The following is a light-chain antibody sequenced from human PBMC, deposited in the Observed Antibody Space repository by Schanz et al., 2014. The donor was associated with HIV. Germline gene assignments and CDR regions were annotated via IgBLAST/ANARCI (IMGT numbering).Light chain of an antibody. Sequence: DIVLTQSPGTLSLSPGERATLSCRASQNVRSNYLAWYQQKPGQAPRLLIYAASTRATGVPARFSGSGSGRDFTLTISRLEPEDFAVYYCQQYGSSPTFGQGTRVEIK. CDR3: QQYGSSPT. V-gene: IGKV3-20*01. CDR2: AAS. J-gene: IGKJ1*01. CDR1: QNVRSNY.